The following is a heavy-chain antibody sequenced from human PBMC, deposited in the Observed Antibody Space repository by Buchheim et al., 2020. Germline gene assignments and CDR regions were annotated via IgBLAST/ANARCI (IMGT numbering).Heavy chain of an antibody. CDR1: GFTFSSYG. CDR3: AKDRGNNYYYGMDV. Sequence: QVQLVESGGGVVQPGRSLRLSCAASGFTFSSYGMHWVRQAPGKGLEWVAVISSDGSNKYYADSVKGRFTISRDNSKNTLYLKMNSLRAEDTAVYYCAKDRGNNYYYGMDVWGQGTT. V-gene: IGHV3-30*18. D-gene: IGHD1/OR15-1a*01. CDR2: ISSDGSNK. J-gene: IGHJ6*02.